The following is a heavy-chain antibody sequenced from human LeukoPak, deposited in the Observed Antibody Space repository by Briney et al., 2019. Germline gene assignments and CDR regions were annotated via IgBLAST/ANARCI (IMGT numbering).Heavy chain of an antibody. CDR2: INHSGST. CDR3: ARGWYYDILTGYLNWFDP. J-gene: IGHJ5*02. D-gene: IGHD3-9*01. V-gene: IGHV4-34*01. Sequence: SETLSLTCAVYGGSFSGYYWSWIRQPPGKGLEWIGEINHSGSTNYNPSLKSRVSISVDTSKNQFSLKLSSVTAADTAVYYCARGWYYDILTGYLNWFDPWGQGTLVTVSS. CDR1: GGSFSGYY.